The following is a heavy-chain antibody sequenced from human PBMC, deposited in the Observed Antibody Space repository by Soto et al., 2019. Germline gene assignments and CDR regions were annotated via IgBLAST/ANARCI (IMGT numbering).Heavy chain of an antibody. CDR3: ARDATMVRGVVDV. CDR1: GGSISSYY. J-gene: IGHJ6*04. D-gene: IGHD3-10*01. V-gene: IGHV4-59*01. Sequence: PSETLSLTCTVSGGSISSYYWSWIRQPPGKGLEWIGYIYYSGSTNYNPSLKSRVTISVDTSKNQFSLKLSSVTAADTAVYYCARDATMVRGVVDVWGKGTTVTVSS. CDR2: IYYSGST.